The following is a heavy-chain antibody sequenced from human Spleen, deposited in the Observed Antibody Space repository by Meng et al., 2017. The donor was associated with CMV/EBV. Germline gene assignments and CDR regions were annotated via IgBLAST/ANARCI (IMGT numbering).Heavy chain of an antibody. D-gene: IGHD3-10*01. CDR2: IYHSGTT. Sequence: SGGSISNSHWWRWVRQPPGKGLEWIGEIYHSGTTNYNPSLKSRVTISVDKSKKQFSLNLSSVAAADTALYYCARAPAGASSRYFDYWGQGTLVTVSS. V-gene: IGHV4-4*02. CDR3: ARAPAGASSRYFDY. J-gene: IGHJ4*02. CDR1: GGSISNSHW.